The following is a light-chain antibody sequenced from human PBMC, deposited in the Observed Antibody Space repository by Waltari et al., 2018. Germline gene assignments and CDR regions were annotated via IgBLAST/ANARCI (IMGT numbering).Light chain of an antibody. CDR1: SRDVWNYIL. J-gene: IGLJ3*02. Sequence: QSALTQPASVSASPGQSMTIPCPGTSRDVWNYILVSWYQQHPGKAPKLMIYEDTKRPSGVSNRFSGSKSGNTASLTISGLQAEDEADYFCSSYAGSSTLVFGGGTKLTVL. CDR2: EDT. CDR3: SSYAGSSTLV. V-gene: IGLV2-23*01.